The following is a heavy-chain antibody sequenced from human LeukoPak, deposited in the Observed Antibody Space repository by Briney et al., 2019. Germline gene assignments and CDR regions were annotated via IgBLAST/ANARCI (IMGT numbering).Heavy chain of an antibody. D-gene: IGHD5-24*01. CDR1: GYTFTGYY. CDR2: INPNSGGT. V-gene: IGHV1-2*04. CDR3: ARGDPYYYYGMDV. J-gene: IGHJ6*02. Sequence: ASVNVSCKASGYTFTGYYMHWVRQAPGQGLEWMGWINPNSGGTNYAQKFQGWVTMTRDTSISTAYMELSRLRSDDTAVYYCARGDPYYYYGMDVWGQGTTVTVSS.